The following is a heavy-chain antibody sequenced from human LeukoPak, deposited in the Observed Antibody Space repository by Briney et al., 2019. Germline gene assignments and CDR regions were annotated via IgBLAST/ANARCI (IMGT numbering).Heavy chain of an antibody. V-gene: IGHV3-23*01. Sequence: GGSLRLSCAASGFTFSSYAMSWVRQAPGKGLEWVSAISGSGGSTYYADSVKGRFTISRDNSKNTLYLQMNSLRAEDTAVYYCAGGYYYDSSGYFPYWGQGTLVTVSP. CDR1: GFTFSSYA. J-gene: IGHJ4*02. CDR2: ISGSGGST. D-gene: IGHD3-22*01. CDR3: AGGYYYDSSGYFPY.